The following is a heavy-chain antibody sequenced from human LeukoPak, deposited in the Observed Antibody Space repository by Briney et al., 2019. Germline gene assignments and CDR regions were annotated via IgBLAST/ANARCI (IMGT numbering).Heavy chain of an antibody. Sequence: HSGGSLRLSCAASGFAFSNYEMNWVRQPPGKGLEWVSGIIGSGTTTYYADSVRGRFTISRDKSKNTLYLQMDSLRVDDTAIYYCAKDRLRWFPSWDLDSWGQGTLVAVSS. CDR3: AKDRLRWFPSWDLDS. D-gene: IGHD4-23*01. CDR1: GFAFSNYE. CDR2: IIGSGTTT. J-gene: IGHJ4*02. V-gene: IGHV3-23*01.